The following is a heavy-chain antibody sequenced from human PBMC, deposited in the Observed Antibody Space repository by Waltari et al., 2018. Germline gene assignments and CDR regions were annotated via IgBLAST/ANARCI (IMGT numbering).Heavy chain of an antibody. CDR1: GYTFTGYN. CDR3: ARDPLRTAAIDDALDV. Sequence: QVQLVQSGAEVKKPGASVKVSCKASGYTFTGYNIHWDRQAPGQGLEWMGWIHPNSGGTNYAQKFQGRVSLTRDTSISTAYMELISLRSDDTAVYYCARDPLRTAAIDDALDVWGQGTMVIVSS. V-gene: IGHV1-2*02. J-gene: IGHJ3*01. D-gene: IGHD2-2*02. CDR2: IHPNSGGT.